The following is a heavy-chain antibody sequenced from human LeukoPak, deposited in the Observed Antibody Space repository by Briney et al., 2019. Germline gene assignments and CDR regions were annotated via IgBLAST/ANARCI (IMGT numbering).Heavy chain of an antibody. CDR1: GFTFSSYS. J-gene: IGHJ6*02. CDR2: ISSSSSTI. V-gene: IGHV3-48*02. Sequence: GGSLRLSCAASGFTFSSYSMNWVRKAPGKGLEWVSYISSSSSTIYYADSVKGRFTISRDNAKNSLYLQMNSLRDEDTAVYYCAKDTTPGVDYDILTGYREEYYYYGMDVWGQGTTVTVSS. CDR3: AKDTTPGVDYDILTGYREEYYYYGMDV. D-gene: IGHD3-9*01.